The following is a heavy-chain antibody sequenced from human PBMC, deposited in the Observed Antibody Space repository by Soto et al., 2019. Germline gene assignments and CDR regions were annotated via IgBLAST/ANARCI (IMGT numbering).Heavy chain of an antibody. CDR2: FDPEDGET. Sequence: ASVKVSCKVSGYTLTELSMHWVRQAPGKGLEWMGGFDPEDGETIYAQKFQGRVTMTEDTSTDTAYMELSSLRSEDTAVYYCATSLLGVPAAVNWFDPWGQGTLVTVS. V-gene: IGHV1-24*01. CDR1: GYTLTELS. CDR3: ATSLLGVPAAVNWFDP. J-gene: IGHJ5*02. D-gene: IGHD2-2*01.